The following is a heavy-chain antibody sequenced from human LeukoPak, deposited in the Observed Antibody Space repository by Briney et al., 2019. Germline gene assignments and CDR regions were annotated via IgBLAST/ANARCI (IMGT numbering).Heavy chain of an antibody. V-gene: IGHV3-30*03. CDR2: IAYDGGKK. J-gene: IGHJ4*02. Sequence: PERSLRLSCAASGFDFRTYGMHWVRQAPGKGLEGVAAIAYDGGKKYYTDSVKGRFTISRDNSQNTLYLQKNSLRDEDTALYYCATQKEAGVIFGPGYWGQGTLVTVSS. CDR1: GFDFRTYG. D-gene: IGHD2-21*01. CDR3: ATQKEAGVIFGPGY.